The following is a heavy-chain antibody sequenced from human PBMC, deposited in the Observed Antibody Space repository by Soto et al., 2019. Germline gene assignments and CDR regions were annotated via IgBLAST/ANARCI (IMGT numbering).Heavy chain of an antibody. Sequence: PSETLSLTCTVSGGSVGSGSYYWSWIRQPPGKGLEWIGYIYYSGSTNYNPSLKSRVTISVDTSKNQFSLKLSSVTAADTAVYYCARVPGIAVAGTQGYFDYWGQGTLVTVSS. J-gene: IGHJ4*02. CDR1: GGSVGSGSYY. CDR2: IYYSGST. V-gene: IGHV4-61*01. CDR3: ARVPGIAVAGTQGYFDY. D-gene: IGHD6-19*01.